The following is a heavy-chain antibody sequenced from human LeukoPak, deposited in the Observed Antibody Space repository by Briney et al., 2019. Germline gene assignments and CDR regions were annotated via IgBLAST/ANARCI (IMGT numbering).Heavy chain of an antibody. CDR2: IYHSGST. J-gene: IGHJ6*03. CDR3: ARGAYHSYYMDV. V-gene: IGHV4-4*02. Sequence: SGTLSLTCAVSGGSISSSNWWSWVRQPPGKGLEWIGEIYHSGSTNYNPSLKSRVTISVDTSKNQFSLKLSSVTAADTAVYYCARGAYHSYYMDVWGKGTTVTVSS. CDR1: GGSISSSNW.